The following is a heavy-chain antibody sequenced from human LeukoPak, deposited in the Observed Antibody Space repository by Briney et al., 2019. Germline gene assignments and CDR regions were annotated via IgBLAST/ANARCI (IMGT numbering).Heavy chain of an antibody. V-gene: IGHV3-48*03. Sequence: GGSLRLSCAASGFAFSSYEMNWVRQAPGKGLEWVSYISSSGGTIYYADSVKGRFTISRDDAKNSLYLQMNSLRAEDTAVYYCARGTEQWLVLFDFWGQGALVTVSS. D-gene: IGHD6-19*01. CDR3: ARGTEQWLVLFDF. J-gene: IGHJ4*02. CDR1: GFAFSSYE. CDR2: ISSSGGTI.